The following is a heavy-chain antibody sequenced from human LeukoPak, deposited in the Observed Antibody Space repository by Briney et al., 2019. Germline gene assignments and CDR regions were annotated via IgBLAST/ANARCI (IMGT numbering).Heavy chain of an antibody. CDR1: GGSVSSSSYY. Sequence: SETLSLTCSVSGGSVSSSSYYWGWIRQPPGKGLEWIGGISHSGTNYNNPSLKSRVSISMDTSKNQFSVKLTSVTAADTAIYYCASLGTLRSWGQGTLVTVSS. CDR3: ASLGTLRS. CDR2: ISHSGTN. D-gene: IGHD7-27*01. V-gene: IGHV4-39*01. J-gene: IGHJ5*02.